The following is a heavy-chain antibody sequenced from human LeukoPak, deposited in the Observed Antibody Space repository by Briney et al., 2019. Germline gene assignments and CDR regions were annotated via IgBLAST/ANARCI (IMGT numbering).Heavy chain of an antibody. J-gene: IGHJ5*02. CDR1: GGSFSGYY. D-gene: IGHD3-22*01. Sequence: SETLSLTCAVYGGSFSGYYWSWIRQPPGKGLEWIGEINHSGSTNYNPSLKSRVTISVDTSKNQFSLKLSSVTAADTAVYYCARERYYDSSGTNWFDPWGQGTLVTVSS. CDR3: ARERYYDSSGTNWFDP. V-gene: IGHV4-34*01. CDR2: INHSGST.